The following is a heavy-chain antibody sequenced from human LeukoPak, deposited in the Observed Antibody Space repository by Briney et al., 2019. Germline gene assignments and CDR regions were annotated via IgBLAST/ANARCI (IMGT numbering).Heavy chain of an antibody. J-gene: IGHJ4*02. V-gene: IGHV4-39*01. CDR3: ASTYPYYDFWSGYYESGYYFDY. CDR1: GGSISSSSYY. D-gene: IGHD3-3*01. CDR2: IYYSGST. Sequence: PSETLSLTCTVSGGSISSSSYYWGWIRQPPGKGLEWIGSIYYSGSTYYNPSLKSRVTISVDTSKNQFSLKLSSVTAADTAVYYCASTYPYYDFWSGYYESGYYFDYWGQGTLVTVSS.